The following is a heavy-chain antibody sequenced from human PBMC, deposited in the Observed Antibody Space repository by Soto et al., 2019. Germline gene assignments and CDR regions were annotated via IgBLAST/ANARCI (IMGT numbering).Heavy chain of an antibody. V-gene: IGHV4-59*01. CDR2: IYYSGST. Sequence: SETLSLTCTVSGGSISSYYWSWIRLPPGKGLEWIGYIYYSGSTNYNPSLKSRVTISVDTSKNQFSLKLSSVTAADTAVYYCARPHGGSSGWDNWFDPWGQGTLVTVSS. CDR1: GGSISSYY. CDR3: ARPHGGSSGWDNWFDP. D-gene: IGHD6-25*01. J-gene: IGHJ5*02.